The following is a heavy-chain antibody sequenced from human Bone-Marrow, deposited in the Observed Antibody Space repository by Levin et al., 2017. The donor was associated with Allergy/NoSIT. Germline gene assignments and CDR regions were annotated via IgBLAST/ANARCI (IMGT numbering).Heavy chain of an antibody. D-gene: IGHD3-10*01. CDR1: GDSISSNSYY. Sequence: LSQTLSLTCTVSGDSISSNSYYWGWIRQSPGKGLEWIGNIYYSGSTYYNPSLKSRVTISVDTSKNQFSLKLSSATAADTAVYYCARQRLDYFDSGSSKEPFDSWGQGTLVTVSS. J-gene: IGHJ5*01. V-gene: IGHV4-39*01. CDR3: ARQRLDYFDSGSSKEPFDS. CDR2: IYYSGST.